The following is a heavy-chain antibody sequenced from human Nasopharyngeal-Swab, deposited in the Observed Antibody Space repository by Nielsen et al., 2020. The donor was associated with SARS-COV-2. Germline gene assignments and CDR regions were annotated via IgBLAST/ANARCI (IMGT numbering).Heavy chain of an antibody. D-gene: IGHD3-3*01. J-gene: IGHJ6*02. V-gene: IGHV4-39*07. Sequence: SETLSLTCTVSGGSISSSSYYWGWIRQPPGKGLEWIGSIYYIGSTYYNPSLKSRVTISVDTSKNQFSLKLSSVTAADTAVYYCARDPLKSITIFGVVSYSYGMDVWGQGTTVTVSS. CDR1: GGSISSSSYY. CDR3: ARDPLKSITIFGVVSYSYGMDV. CDR2: IYYIGST.